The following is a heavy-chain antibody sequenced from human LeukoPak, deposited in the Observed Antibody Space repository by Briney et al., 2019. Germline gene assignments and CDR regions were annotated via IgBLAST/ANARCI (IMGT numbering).Heavy chain of an antibody. CDR3: ARGGYANSYGY. V-gene: IGHV4-59*01. J-gene: IGHJ4*02. CDR2: IYYSGST. CDR1: GGSISSYY. D-gene: IGHD2-2*01. Sequence: PSETLSLTCTVSGGSISSYYWSWIRQPPGKGLEWIGYIYYSGSTNYNPSLKSRVTISVDTSKNQFSLKLSSVTAEDTAVYYCARGGYANSYGYWGQGTLVTVSS.